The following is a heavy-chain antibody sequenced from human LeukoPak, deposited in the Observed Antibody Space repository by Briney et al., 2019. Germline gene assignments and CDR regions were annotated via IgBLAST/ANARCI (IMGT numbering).Heavy chain of an antibody. V-gene: IGHV3-30*04. J-gene: IGHJ6*02. CDR3: ARASIPYCSSTSCKTTYYYYYGMDV. CDR2: ISFDGRNK. CDR1: GFTFNSYA. Sequence: GGSLRLSCAASGFTFNSYAMHWVRQAPGKGLEWVAVISFDGRNKYYADSVKGRFTISRDNSKNTLDLQMSSLRADDTAVYYCARASIPYCSSTSCKTTYYYYYGMDVWGQGTTVTVSS. D-gene: IGHD2-2*01.